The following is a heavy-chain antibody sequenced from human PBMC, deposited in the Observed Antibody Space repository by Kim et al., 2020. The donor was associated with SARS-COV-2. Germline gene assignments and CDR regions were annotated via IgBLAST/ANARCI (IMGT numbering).Heavy chain of an antibody. Sequence: GGSLRLSCAASGFTFSSYAMHWVRQAPGKGLEWVAVISYDGSNKYYADSVKGRFTISRDNSKNTLYLQMNSLRAEDTAVYYCARDPIQLWLRGYMDVWG. V-gene: IGHV3-30-3*01. D-gene: IGHD5-18*01. CDR3: ARDPIQLWLRGYMDV. CDR1: GFTFSSYA. CDR2: ISYDGSNK. J-gene: IGHJ6*03.